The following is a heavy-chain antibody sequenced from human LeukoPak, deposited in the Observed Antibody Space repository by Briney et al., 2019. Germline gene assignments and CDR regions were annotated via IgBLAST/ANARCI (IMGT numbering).Heavy chain of an antibody. J-gene: IGHJ6*04. D-gene: IGHD1-14*01. CDR1: GFTVSSNY. CDR3: ARAHLPRKIHYGMDV. Sequence: GGSLRLSCAASGFTVSSNYMSWVRQAPGKGLEWFSVIYSGGSTYYADSVKGRFTISRDNSKNTLYLQMNSLRAEDTAVYYCARAHLPRKIHYGMDVWGEGTTVTVSS. V-gene: IGHV3-66*01. CDR2: IYSGGST.